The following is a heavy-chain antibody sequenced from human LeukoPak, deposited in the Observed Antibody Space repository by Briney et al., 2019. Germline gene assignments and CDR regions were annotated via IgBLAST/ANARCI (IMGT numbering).Heavy chain of an antibody. V-gene: IGHV4-4*07. CDR1: GGSISSYY. Sequence: SETLSLTCTVSGGSISSYYWSWIRQPAGKGLEWIGRIYTSGSTNYNPSLKSRVTMSVDTSKNQFSLKLSSVTAADTAVYYCARCYYDSSGYYRDAFDIWGQGTMVTVSS. D-gene: IGHD3-22*01. CDR2: IYTSGST. J-gene: IGHJ3*02. CDR3: ARCYYDSSGYYRDAFDI.